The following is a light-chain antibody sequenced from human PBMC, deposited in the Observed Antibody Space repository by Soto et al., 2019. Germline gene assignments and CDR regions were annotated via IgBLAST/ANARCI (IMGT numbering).Light chain of an antibody. CDR2: EGS. V-gene: IGLV2-23*01. CDR1: NSDVGSYNL. Sequence: QSALTQPHSVSGSPGQSVTISCTGTNSDVGSYNLVSWYQQHPGKAPKLMIYEGSKRPSGVSNRFSGSKSGNTASLTISGLQAEDEADYYCCSYAGSSTYVVFGGGTKLTVL. J-gene: IGLJ2*01. CDR3: CSYAGSSTYVV.